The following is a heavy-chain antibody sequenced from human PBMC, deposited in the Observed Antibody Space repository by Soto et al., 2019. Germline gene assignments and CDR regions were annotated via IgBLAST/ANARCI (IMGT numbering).Heavy chain of an antibody. Sequence: GGSLRLSCAASGFTFSSYAMHWVRQAPGKGLEWVAVISYDGSNKYYADSVKGRFTISRDNSKNTLYLQMNSLRAEDTAVYYCVRTSSYWGQGTRVTVSS. CDR3: VRTSSY. CDR1: GFTFSSYA. D-gene: IGHD2-2*01. CDR2: ISYDGSNK. J-gene: IGHJ4*02. V-gene: IGHV3-30-3*01.